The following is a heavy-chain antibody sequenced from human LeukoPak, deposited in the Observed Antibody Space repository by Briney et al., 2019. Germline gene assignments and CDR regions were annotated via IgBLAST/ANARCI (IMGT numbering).Heavy chain of an antibody. CDR2: IYPGDSDT. CDR3: ARQDRTYDFYYYMDV. J-gene: IGHJ6*03. CDR1: GYSFNSYW. Sequence: GESLKISCWASGYSFNSYWIGWVRQMPGKGLEWMGIIYPGDSDTRYSPSFQGHVTISADKSINTAYLQWSRLKASDTAMYYCARQDRTYDFYYYMDVWGSGTTVTVSS. V-gene: IGHV5-51*01.